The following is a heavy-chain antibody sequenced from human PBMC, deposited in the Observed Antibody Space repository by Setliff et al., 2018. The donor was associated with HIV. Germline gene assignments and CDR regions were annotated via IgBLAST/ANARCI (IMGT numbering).Heavy chain of an antibody. J-gene: IGHJ3*02. CDR2: IYYRGST. V-gene: IGHV4-39*07. Sequence: SETLSLTCTVSGGSISSSSYYWGWIRQPPGKGLEWIGSIYYRGSTYYNPSLKSRVTISVDTSKNQFSLILTSVTAADTAVYYCARGHSYYRDIWGQGTMVTVSS. D-gene: IGHD3-10*01. CDR3: ARGHSYYRDI. CDR1: GGSISSSSYY.